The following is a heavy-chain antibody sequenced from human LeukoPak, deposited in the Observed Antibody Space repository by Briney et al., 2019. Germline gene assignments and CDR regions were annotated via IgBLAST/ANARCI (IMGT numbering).Heavy chain of an antibody. CDR3: AKDRVEMATMGRAFDI. Sequence: GGSLRLSCAASGFTFSSYGMHWVRQAPGKGLEWVAFIRYDGSNKYYADSVKGRFTISRDNSKNTLYLQMNSLRAEDTAVYYCAKDRVEMATMGRAFDIWCQGTMVTVSS. D-gene: IGHD5-24*01. CDR1: GFTFSSYG. V-gene: IGHV3-30*02. CDR2: IRYDGSNK. J-gene: IGHJ3*02.